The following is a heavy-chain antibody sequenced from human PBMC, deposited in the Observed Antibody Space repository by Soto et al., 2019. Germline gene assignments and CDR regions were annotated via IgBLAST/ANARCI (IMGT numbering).Heavy chain of an antibody. J-gene: IGHJ5*02. CDR3: ASHDPGARFDP. Sequence: QVQLVQSGAEVKKPGASVKVSWKAPRYIFTAYFMHWVRQAPGQGLEWMGWINPNNGATHYGLSFQGRVTMPRDTSIRTAYMELSSLRSDDTAVYYCASHDPGARFDPWGQGTLVIVSS. D-gene: IGHD1-1*01. CDR2: INPNNGAT. CDR1: RYIFTAYF. V-gene: IGHV1-2*02.